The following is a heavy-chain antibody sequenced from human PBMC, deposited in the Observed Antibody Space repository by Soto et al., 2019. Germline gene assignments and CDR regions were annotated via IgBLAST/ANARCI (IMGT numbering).Heavy chain of an antibody. V-gene: IGHV4-39*01. CDR3: ARQWAAGVFDY. D-gene: IGHD3-10*01. J-gene: IGHJ4*02. CDR1: GGSISSSSYY. Sequence: QLQLQESGPGLVKPSETLSLTCTVSGGSISSSSYYWGWIRQPPGKGLEWIGGIYYSGSTYYNPSLKSRVTISVDTSKNQFSLKLSSVTAADTAVYYCARQWAAGVFDYWGQGTLVTVSS. CDR2: IYYSGST.